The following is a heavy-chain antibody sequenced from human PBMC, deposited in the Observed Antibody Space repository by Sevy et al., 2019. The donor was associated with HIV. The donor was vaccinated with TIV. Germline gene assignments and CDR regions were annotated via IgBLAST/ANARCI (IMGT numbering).Heavy chain of an antibody. CDR3: ARGDGTGRCFDS. V-gene: IGHV1-46*02. CDR1: GYNFNNYY. CDR2: INPTSSST. J-gene: IGHJ4*02. D-gene: IGHD1-26*01. Sequence: ASVKVSCKASGYNFNNYYIHWVRQAPGQGPQWMGVINPTSSSTYYPPKFQGRVTMTRDTSTSTVSLDLSSLRSEDTAVYYCARGDGTGRCFDSWGQGTLVTVSS.